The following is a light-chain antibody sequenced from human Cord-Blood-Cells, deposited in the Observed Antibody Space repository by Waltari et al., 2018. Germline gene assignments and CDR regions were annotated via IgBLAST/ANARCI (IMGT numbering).Light chain of an antibody. CDR1: SSDVGGYNS. Sequence: QSALTQPASVSGSPGQSITISCTGTSSDVGGYNSVSWYQQHPGKAPKLMIYDVSKRPSGVSNRFSGSKSGNTASLTISGLQAEDEADYYCSSYTSSSTWVFGGGTKLTAL. J-gene: IGLJ3*02. CDR3: SSYTSSSTWV. CDR2: DVS. V-gene: IGLV2-14*01.